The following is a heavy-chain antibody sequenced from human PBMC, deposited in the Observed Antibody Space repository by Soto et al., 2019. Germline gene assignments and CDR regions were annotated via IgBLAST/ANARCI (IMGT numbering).Heavy chain of an antibody. CDR3: ARTDRAYYYGSGSYDYGMDV. CDR1: GYSFTSYW. D-gene: IGHD3-10*01. Sequence: GESLKISCKGSGYSFTSYWISWVRQMPGKGLEWMGRIDPSDSYTNYSPSFQGHVTISADKSISTAYLQWSSLKASDTAMYYCARTDRAYYYGSGSYDYGMDVWGQGTTVTVSS. V-gene: IGHV5-10-1*01. CDR2: IDPSDSYT. J-gene: IGHJ6*02.